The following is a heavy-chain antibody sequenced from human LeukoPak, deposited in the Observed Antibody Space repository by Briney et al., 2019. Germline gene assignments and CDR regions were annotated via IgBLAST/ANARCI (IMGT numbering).Heavy chain of an antibody. J-gene: IGHJ3*02. D-gene: IGHD2-15*01. V-gene: IGHV4-59*01. CDR1: GGSISSYY. Sequence: SETLSLTCTVSGGSISSYYWSWIRQPPGEGLEWIGHIYYSGSTTSFNPSLKSRVTISLDTSKNQFSLKLTSVTAADTAVYYCARRDSSRWWEGSFDIWGQGTMVTVSS. CDR3: ARRDSSRWWEGSFDI. CDR2: IYYSGSTT.